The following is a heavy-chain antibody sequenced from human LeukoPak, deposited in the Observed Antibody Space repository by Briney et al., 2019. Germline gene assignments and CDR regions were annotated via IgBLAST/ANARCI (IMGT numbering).Heavy chain of an antibody. CDR3: AKDMGRWFGELTYFDY. CDR2: MCGSGGST. Sequence: GGSLRLFCAASGFTFSSYAKSWVRQAPGKGLEWVSAMCGSGGSTYYADSVKGRFTISRDNSKNTLYLQVNSLRAEDTAVYYCAKDMGRWFGELTYFDYWGQGTLVTVSS. CDR1: GFTFSSYA. J-gene: IGHJ4*02. V-gene: IGHV3-23*01. D-gene: IGHD3-10*01.